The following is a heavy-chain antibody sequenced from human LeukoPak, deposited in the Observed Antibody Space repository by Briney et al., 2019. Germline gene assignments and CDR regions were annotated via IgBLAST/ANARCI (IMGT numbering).Heavy chain of an antibody. CDR3: ARAFTMVRGVIIGPTYY. V-gene: IGHV1-2*06. CDR2: INPNSGGT. Sequence: ASVKVSCKASGYTFTGYYMHWVRQAPGQGLEWMGRINPNSGGTNYAQKFQDRVTMTTDTSISTAYMELSRLRSDDTAVYYCARAFTMVRGVIIGPTYYWGQGTLVTVSS. J-gene: IGHJ4*02. D-gene: IGHD3-10*01. CDR1: GYTFTGYY.